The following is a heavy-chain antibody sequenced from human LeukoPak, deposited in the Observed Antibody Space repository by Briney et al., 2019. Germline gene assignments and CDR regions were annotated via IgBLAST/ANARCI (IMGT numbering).Heavy chain of an antibody. CDR3: ARGGRGSTMIVARVPSDP. Sequence: SETLSLTCAVYGGSFSGYYWSWIRQPPGKGLEWIGEINHSGSTNYNPSLKSRVTISVDTSKNQFSLKLSSVTAADTAVYYCARGGRGSTMIVARVPSDPWGQGTLVTVSS. J-gene: IGHJ5*02. D-gene: IGHD3-22*01. CDR1: GGSFSGYY. CDR2: INHSGST. V-gene: IGHV4-34*01.